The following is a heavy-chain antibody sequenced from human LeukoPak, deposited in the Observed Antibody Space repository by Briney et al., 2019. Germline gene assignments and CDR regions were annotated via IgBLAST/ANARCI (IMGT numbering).Heavy chain of an antibody. J-gene: IGHJ6*03. V-gene: IGHV1-69*13. CDR2: IIPIFGTA. CDR1: GGTFSSYA. Sequence: GASVKDSCKASGGTFSSYAISWVRQAPGQGLEWMGGIIPIFGTANYAQKFQGRVTITADESTSTAYMELSSLRSEDTAVYYCASSGYDILTGYYPGYYYYYYMDVRGNGTTVTVSS. D-gene: IGHD3-9*01. CDR3: ASSGYDILTGYYPGYYYYYYMDV.